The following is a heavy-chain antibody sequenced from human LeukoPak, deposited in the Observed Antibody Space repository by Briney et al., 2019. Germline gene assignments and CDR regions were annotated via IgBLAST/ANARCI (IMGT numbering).Heavy chain of an antibody. D-gene: IGHD6-19*01. CDR1: GYTFTSHG. CDR3: ARDLGIAVAGTSGY. Sequence: ASVKVSCKASGYTFTSHGISWLRQAPGQGLEWMGWISAYNGNTNYAQKLQGRVTMTTDTSTRTAYMELRSLRSDDTAVYYCARDLGIAVAGTSGYWGQGTLVTVSS. CDR2: ISAYNGNT. J-gene: IGHJ4*02. V-gene: IGHV1-18*01.